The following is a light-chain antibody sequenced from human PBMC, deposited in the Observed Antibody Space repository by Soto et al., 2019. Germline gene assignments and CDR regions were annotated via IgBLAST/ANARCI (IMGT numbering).Light chain of an antibody. J-gene: IGKJ1*01. V-gene: IGKV1-6*01. CDR1: EDVRNY. CDR2: GAF. CDR3: LQDYSWPWT. Sequence: AIQMTQSPSSLSASVGDRLTITCRASEDVRNYVGWYQQKPGKAPKFLIYGAFSLETGIPSRLSGRGCGTEFTLTINSLLPEDFATYFYLQDYSWPWTFGQGTKVEV.